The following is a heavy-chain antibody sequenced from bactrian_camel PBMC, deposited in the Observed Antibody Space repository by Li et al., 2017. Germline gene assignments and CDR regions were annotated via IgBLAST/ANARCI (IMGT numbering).Heavy chain of an antibody. Sequence: HVQLVESGGGSVEYGGSLRLSCVASPGRVYHVCMGWFRQAAGKDDEVIAGIDTGGGTTEYADSVKGRFTISQDTADSTVYLQKNSLRPEDTAVYYCAAVAEGRTVEGGVSLWTLFESGYWGQGTQVTVS. D-gene: IGHD3*01. J-gene: IGHJ4*01. CDR2: IDTGGGTT. CDR3: AAVAEGRTVEGGVSLWTLFESGY. V-gene: IGHV3S54*01. CDR1: PGRVYHVC.